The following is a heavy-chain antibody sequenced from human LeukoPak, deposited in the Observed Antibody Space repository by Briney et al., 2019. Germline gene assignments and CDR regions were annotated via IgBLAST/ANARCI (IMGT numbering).Heavy chain of an antibody. V-gene: IGHV3-30*02. D-gene: IGHD6-13*01. CDR3: AKDVSPWVYSSRSLSPRYFDY. Sequence: PGGSLRLSCAAPEFSVGSNYMTWVRQAPGRGLEWVAFIRYDGSNKYYADSVKGRFTISRDNSKNTLYLQMNSLRAEDTAVYYCAKDVSPWVYSSRSLSPRYFDYWGQGTLVTVSS. CDR2: IRYDGSNK. J-gene: IGHJ4*02. CDR1: EFSVGSNY.